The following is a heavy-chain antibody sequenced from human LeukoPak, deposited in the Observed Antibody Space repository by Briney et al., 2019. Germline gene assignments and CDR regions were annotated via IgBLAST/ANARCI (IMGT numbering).Heavy chain of an antibody. CDR2: IYPGDSDT. Sequence: GESLKISCKGSGYSFTSYWIGWVLQMPGKGLEWMGNIYPGDSDTRYSPSFQGQVTISADKSISTAYLQWSSLKASDTAMYYCARLFSGYSGYVPFDYWGQGTLVTVSS. CDR1: GYSFTSYW. V-gene: IGHV5-51*01. D-gene: IGHD5-12*01. CDR3: ARLFSGYSGYVPFDY. J-gene: IGHJ4*02.